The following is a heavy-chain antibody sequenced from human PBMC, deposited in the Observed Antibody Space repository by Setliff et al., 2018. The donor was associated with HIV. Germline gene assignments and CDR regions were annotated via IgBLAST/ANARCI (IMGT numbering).Heavy chain of an antibody. D-gene: IGHD3-10*01. CDR3: ARGGVLLWFGGPKPYYFDY. J-gene: IGHJ4*02. CDR2: IYHSGTT. CDR1: GGSISSGGYS. Sequence: SETLSLTCAVSGGSISSGGYSWSWIRQPPGKGLEWIGYIYHSGTTYYNPSLKSRVTISVDRSKNQFSLKLSSVTAADTAVYYCARGGVLLWFGGPKPYYFDYWGQGTLVTVSS. V-gene: IGHV4-30-2*01.